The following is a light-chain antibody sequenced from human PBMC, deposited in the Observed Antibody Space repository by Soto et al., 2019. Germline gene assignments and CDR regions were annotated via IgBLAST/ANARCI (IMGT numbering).Light chain of an antibody. CDR2: DVS. V-gene: IGLV2-14*03. CDR1: SSDVGGYSY. J-gene: IGLJ1*01. Sequence: QSALTQPASVSGSPGQSITISCTGTSSDVGGYSYVSWYQQHPGKPPKLMIYDVSNRPSGVSNRFSGSKSGNTASLTISGLQAEDEADYHCSSYTSSSTLNYVFGTGTKVTVL. CDR3: SSYTSSSTLNYV.